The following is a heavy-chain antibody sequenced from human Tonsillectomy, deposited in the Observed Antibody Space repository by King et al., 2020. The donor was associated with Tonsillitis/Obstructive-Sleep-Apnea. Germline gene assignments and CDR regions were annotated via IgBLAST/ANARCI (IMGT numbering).Heavy chain of an antibody. CDR1: GGSISGSSDY. D-gene: IGHD2-2*01. V-gene: IGHV4-39*01. CDR3: ARQRASEGVPATPIRYFDC. J-gene: IGHJ4*02. Sequence: QLQESGPGLVKPSETLSLTCTVSGGSISGSSDYWGWIRQPPGKGLEWIGSIYYSGSTYYSPSLKSRVTIFVDTSKNQFSLRLTSLTAADTAVYYCARQRASEGVPATPIRYFDCWGQGTLVTVSS. CDR2: IYYSGST.